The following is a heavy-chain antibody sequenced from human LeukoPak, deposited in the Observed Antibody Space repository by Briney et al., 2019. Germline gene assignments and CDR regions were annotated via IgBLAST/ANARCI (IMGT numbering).Heavy chain of an antibody. CDR1: GFIFDDYT. D-gene: IGHD6-13*01. CDR2: ITWDGGRR. J-gene: IGHJ5*02. V-gene: IGHV3-43*01. Sequence: GGSLRLSCAASGFIFDDYTMHWVRQVPGKGLEWVSLITWDGGRRDYADSVKGRFTISRDNSKNSLHLQMNSLRTEDTALYYCVKDIVGRAGRSSWYNWFDPWGQGTLVTVSS. CDR3: VKDIVGRAGRSSWYNWFDP.